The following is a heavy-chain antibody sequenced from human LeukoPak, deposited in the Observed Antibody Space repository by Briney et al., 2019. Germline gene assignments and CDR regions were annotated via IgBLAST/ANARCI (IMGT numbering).Heavy chain of an antibody. D-gene: IGHD3-22*01. Sequence: GGSLRLSCAASGFTFSNAWMSWVRQAPGKGLEWGGRTEIKTDGGATDYAATVKGRFTISRDDSKNTLYLQMNSLKPEDTAVYDCTTEVYYYDSSGLTFYFDYWGQGTLVTVSS. CDR1: GFTFSNAW. V-gene: IGHV3-15*04. J-gene: IGHJ4*02. CDR3: TTEVYYYDSSGLTFYFDY. CDR2: TEIKTDGGAT.